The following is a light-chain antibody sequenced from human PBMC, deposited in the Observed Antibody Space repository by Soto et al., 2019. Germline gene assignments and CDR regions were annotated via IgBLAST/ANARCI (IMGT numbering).Light chain of an antibody. CDR2: DAS. CDR1: QSVSSN. CDR3: QQRSNWLT. J-gene: IGKJ3*01. Sequence: EIVLTQSPATLSLSPGERATLSCRASQSVSSNLAWYQQKPGQAPRLLIYDASNRATGIPARFSGSGSGTDFTLTISSLEPEDFAVYYCQQRSNWLTFGPGTKVDIK. V-gene: IGKV3-11*01.